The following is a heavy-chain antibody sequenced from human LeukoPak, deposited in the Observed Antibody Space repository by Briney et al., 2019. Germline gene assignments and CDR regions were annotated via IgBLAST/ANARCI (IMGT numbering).Heavy chain of an antibody. CDR2: IWYDGSNK. Sequence: GGSLRLSCAASGFTFSSYGMHWVRQAPGKGLEWVAVIWYDGSNKYYADSVKGRFTISRDNSKNTLYLQMNSLRAEDTAVYYCAKKAPFPGESPRPCFDYWGQGTLVTVSS. J-gene: IGHJ4*02. D-gene: IGHD3-10*01. V-gene: IGHV3-33*06. CDR3: AKKAPFPGESPRPCFDY. CDR1: GFTFSSYG.